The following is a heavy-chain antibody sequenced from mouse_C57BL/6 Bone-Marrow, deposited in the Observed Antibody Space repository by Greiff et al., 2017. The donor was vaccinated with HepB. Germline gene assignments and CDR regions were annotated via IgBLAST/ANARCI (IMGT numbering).Heavy chain of an antibody. D-gene: IGHD1-2*01. Sequence: EVNLVESGPGLAKPSQTLSLTCSVTGYSITSDYWNWIRKFPGNKLEYMGYISYSGSTYYTPSLKSRISITRDTSKNQYYLPLNAVTTEDTATYYCARDAPYGHYFDYWGQGTTLTVSS. V-gene: IGHV3-8*01. CDR1: GYSITSDY. CDR3: ARDAPYGHYFDY. J-gene: IGHJ2*01. CDR2: ISYSGST.